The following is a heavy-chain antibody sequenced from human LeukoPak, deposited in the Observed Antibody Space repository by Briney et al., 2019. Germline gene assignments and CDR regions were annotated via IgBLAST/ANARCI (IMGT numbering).Heavy chain of an antibody. V-gene: IGHV3-20*04. Sequence: PGGSLRLSCAASGFTFDDNGMSWVRQAPGKGLEWVSGINWNGGSTVYVDSVKGRFTISRDNAKNSLYLQMNSLRAEDTALYYCARDASGYYDYTYYYYMDVWGKGTTVTVSS. J-gene: IGHJ6*03. D-gene: IGHD3-3*01. CDR2: INWNGGST. CDR3: ARDASGYYDYTYYYYMDV. CDR1: GFTFDDNG.